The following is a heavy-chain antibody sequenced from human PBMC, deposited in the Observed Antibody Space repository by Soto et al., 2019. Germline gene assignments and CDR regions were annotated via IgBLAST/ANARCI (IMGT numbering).Heavy chain of an antibody. J-gene: IGHJ6*02. CDR3: AGSGSYYGYGMDV. CDR2: IYPGDSDT. Sequence: SGESLKISCKGSGYSFTSYWIGWVRQMPGKGLEWMGIIYPGDSDTRYSPSFQGQVTISADKSISTAYLQWSSLKASDTAMYYCAGSGSYYGYGMDVWGQGTTVTVSS. CDR1: GYSFTSYW. D-gene: IGHD1-26*01. V-gene: IGHV5-51*01.